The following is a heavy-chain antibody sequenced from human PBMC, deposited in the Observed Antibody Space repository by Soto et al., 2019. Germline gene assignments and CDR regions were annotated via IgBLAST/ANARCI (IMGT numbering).Heavy chain of an antibody. CDR1: SGSISSHNW. Sequence: QVQLQESGPGLVKPSGTLSLTCPVSSGSISSHNWWTWVRQTPGKGLGWIGDIHHAGGSNYNPSLKSRVSIPVDKSKNQFSLRLSSVTVADTAVYYCARKRAGSDDYGDYSPHWYFDLWGRGTLVTVSP. D-gene: IGHD4-17*01. CDR3: ARKRAGSDDYGDYSPHWYFDL. V-gene: IGHV4-4*02. J-gene: IGHJ2*01. CDR2: IHHAGGS.